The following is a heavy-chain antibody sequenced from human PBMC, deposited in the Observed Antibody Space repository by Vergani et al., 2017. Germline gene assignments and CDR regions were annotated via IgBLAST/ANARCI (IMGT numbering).Heavy chain of an antibody. V-gene: IGHV4-38-2*02. CDR3: VRDPGASGGPYSGC. J-gene: IGHJ4*02. CDR1: GYSISSGYY. D-gene: IGHD2-21*02. Sequence: QVQLQESGPGLLKRSETLSLTCTVSGYSISSGYYWGWIRQPPGKGLEWIGSISHRGCTFYSTSLKSRVRVSVDTSKNLFSLRVNSVTAADTSVYYCVRDPGASGGPYSGCWGRGTLVSVSS. CDR2: ISHRGCT.